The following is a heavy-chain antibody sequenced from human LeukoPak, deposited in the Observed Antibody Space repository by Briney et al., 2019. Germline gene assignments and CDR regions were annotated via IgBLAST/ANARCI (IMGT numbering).Heavy chain of an antibody. Sequence: GESLKISCKGSGYSFTSYWIGWVRQMPGKGLEWLGIIYPGDSDTRYSPSFQGQVTISADKSISTAYLQWSSLKASDTAMYYCARRGGSGSYGHYYYYMDVWGKGTTVTVSS. CDR3: ARRGGSGSYGHYYYYMDV. J-gene: IGHJ6*03. CDR1: GYSFTSYW. D-gene: IGHD3-10*01. CDR2: IYPGDSDT. V-gene: IGHV5-51*01.